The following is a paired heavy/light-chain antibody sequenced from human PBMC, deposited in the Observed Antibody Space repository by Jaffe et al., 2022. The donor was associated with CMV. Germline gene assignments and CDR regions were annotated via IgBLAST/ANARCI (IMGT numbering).Heavy chain of an antibody. CDR2: ISGSGGST. CDR1: GFTFSSYA. Sequence: EVQLVESGGGLVQPGGSLRLSCAASGFTFSSYAMSWVRQAPGKGLEWVSAISGSGGSTYYADSVKGRFTISRDNSKNTLYLQMNSLRAEDTAVYYCAKLDPSSIFPPGTTTFDYWGQGTLVTVSS. D-gene: IGHD1-7*01. CDR3: AKLDPSSIFPPGTTTFDY. V-gene: IGHV3-23*04. J-gene: IGHJ4*02.
Light chain of an antibody. CDR2: EDN. V-gene: IGLV6-57*04. CDR3: QSYDSSNHWV. CDR1: SGSIASNY. J-gene: IGLJ3*02. Sequence: NFMLTQPHSVSESPGKTVTISCTRSSGSIASNYVQWYQQRPGSAPTTVIYEDNQRPSGVPDRFSGSIDSSSNSASLTISGLKTEDEADYYCQSYDSSNHWVFGGGTKLTVL.